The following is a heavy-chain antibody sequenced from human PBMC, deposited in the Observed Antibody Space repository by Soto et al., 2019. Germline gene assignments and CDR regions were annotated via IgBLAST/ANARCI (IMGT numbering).Heavy chain of an antibody. V-gene: IGHV3-30*18. CDR1: GFTFSSYG. CDR2: ISYDGSNK. J-gene: IGHJ4*02. Sequence: GALRLSCAASGFTFSSYGIHWVRQAPGKGLEWVALISYDGSNKYYADSVKGRFTISRDNSKNTLYLQMNSLRAEDTAMYYCAKDAPYYYHSRGYYGTFDYWGQGNLVTVSS. CDR3: AKDAPYYYHSRGYYGTFDY. D-gene: IGHD3-22*01.